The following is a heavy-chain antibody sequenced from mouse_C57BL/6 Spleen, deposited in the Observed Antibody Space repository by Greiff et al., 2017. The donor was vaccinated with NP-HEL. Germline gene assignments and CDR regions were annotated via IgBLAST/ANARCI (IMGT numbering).Heavy chain of an antibody. J-gene: IGHJ2*01. CDR3: ARDRYYFDY. Sequence: DVKLVESGGGLVKPGGSLKLSCAASGFTFSSYAMSWVRQTPEKRLEWVATISDGGSYTYYPDNVKGRFTISRDNAKNNLYLQMSHLKSEDTAMYYCARDRYYFDYLGQCTTLTVSS. CDR2: ISDGGSYT. CDR1: GFTFSSYA. V-gene: IGHV5-4*01.